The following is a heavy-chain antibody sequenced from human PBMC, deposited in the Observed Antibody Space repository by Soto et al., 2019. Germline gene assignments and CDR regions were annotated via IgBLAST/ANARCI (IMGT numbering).Heavy chain of an antibody. D-gene: IGHD6-13*01. V-gene: IGHV3-23*01. CDR1: GFTFSTYW. J-gene: IGHJ4*02. Sequence: GGSLRLSCAASGFTFSTYWMHWVRQAPGKGLEWVSGINGGGGDTSYIDSVKGRFTISRDNSKNTLYLQMTSLRAEDTAVYYCAKLGSSTWSPHYYFDSWGQGSLVTVSS. CDR3: AKLGSSTWSPHYYFDS. CDR2: INGGGGDT.